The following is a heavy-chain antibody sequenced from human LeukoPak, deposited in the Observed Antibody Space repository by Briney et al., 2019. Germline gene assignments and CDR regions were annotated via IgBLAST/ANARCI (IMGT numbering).Heavy chain of an antibody. V-gene: IGHV1-2*02. CDR1: GYPFIGYY. Sequence: ASVKVSCKASGYPFIGYYMHWVRQAPGQGLEWMGWINPNSGGTNYAQKFQGRVTMTRDTSISTAYMELSSLRSDDTAVYYCARPPGGTVTTVDFWGQGTLVTVSS. J-gene: IGHJ4*02. CDR2: INPNSGGT. CDR3: ARPPGGTVTTVDF. D-gene: IGHD4-17*01.